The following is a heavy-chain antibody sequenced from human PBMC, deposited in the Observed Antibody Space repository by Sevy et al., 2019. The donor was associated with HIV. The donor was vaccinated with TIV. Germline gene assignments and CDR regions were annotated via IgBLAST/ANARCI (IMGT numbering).Heavy chain of an antibody. J-gene: IGHJ3*02. V-gene: IGHV3-48*02. D-gene: IGHD3-22*01. Sequence: GGSLRLSCAASGFTFSSYSMNWVRQAPGKGLEWVSYISSSSSTIYNADSLKGRFTISRDNAKNSLYLQMNSLSEDDTAVYYCARDYYDSSRYSGTPSYAIAFDIWGQGTMVTVSS. CDR2: ISSSSSTI. CDR3: ARDYYDSSRYSGTPSYAIAFDI. CDR1: GFTFSSYS.